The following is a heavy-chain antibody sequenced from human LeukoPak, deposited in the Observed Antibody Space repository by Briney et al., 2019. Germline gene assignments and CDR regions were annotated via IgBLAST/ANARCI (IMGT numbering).Heavy chain of an antibody. J-gene: IGHJ4*01. Sequence: SETLSLTCAVYGGSFSGYYWSWIRQPPGKGLEWIWEINHSGSTNFNPSLKSRVTISVDTSKNQFSLKLSSVTAADTAVYYCARSGVVLAAGADYWGQEPWSPSPQ. CDR1: GGSFSGYY. CDR2: INHSGST. V-gene: IGHV4-34*01. CDR3: ARSGVVLAAGADY. D-gene: IGHD2-8*02.